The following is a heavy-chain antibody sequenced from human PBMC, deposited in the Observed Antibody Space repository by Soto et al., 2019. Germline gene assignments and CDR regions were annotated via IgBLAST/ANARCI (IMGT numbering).Heavy chain of an antibody. D-gene: IGHD6-13*01. V-gene: IGHV1-18*01. CDR2: ISAYNGNT. CDR1: GYTFTSYG. Sequence: GASVKVSCKASGYTFTSYGISWVRQAPGQGLEWMGWISAYNGNTNYAQKLQGRVTMTTDTSTSTAYMELRSLRSDDTAVYYCARIRGGQQLVLGDWFDPWGQGTLVTVSS. CDR3: ARIRGGQQLVLGDWFDP. J-gene: IGHJ5*02.